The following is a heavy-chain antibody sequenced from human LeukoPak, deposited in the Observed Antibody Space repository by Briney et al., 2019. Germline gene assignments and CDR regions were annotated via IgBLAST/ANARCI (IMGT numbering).Heavy chain of an antibody. J-gene: IGHJ4*02. Sequence: GGSLRLSCAASGFTFSSCGMHWVRQAPGKGLEWVAVISYDGSNKYYADSVKGRFTISRDNSKNTLYLQMNSLRAEDTAVYYCAKSDDIVATIYDYWGQGTLVTVSS. V-gene: IGHV3-30*18. CDR3: AKSDDIVATIYDY. CDR1: GFTFSSCG. CDR2: ISYDGSNK. D-gene: IGHD5-12*01.